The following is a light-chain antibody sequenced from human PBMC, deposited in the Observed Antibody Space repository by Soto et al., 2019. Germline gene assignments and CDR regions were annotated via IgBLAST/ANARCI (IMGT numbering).Light chain of an antibody. V-gene: IGLV2-14*03. CDR3: SSYSTGGSYV. CDR1: SSDVGGYNS. Sequence: QSALTQPASVSGSPGQSIAISCTGTSSDVGGYNSASWYQQHPGKAPKLLIYDVSNRPSGVSNRFSGSKSGNTASLTISGIQAEDEADYYCSSYSTGGSYVFGTGTKVTVL. CDR2: DVS. J-gene: IGLJ1*01.